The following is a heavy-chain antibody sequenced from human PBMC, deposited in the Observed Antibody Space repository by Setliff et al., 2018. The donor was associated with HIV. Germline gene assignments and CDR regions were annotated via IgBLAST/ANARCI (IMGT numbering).Heavy chain of an antibody. Sequence: SVKVSCQASGGTFSSYAITWVRQAPGQGLEWMGGIIPIFGTANYAQKFQGRVTITADESTSTAYMELSSLRSEGTAEYYCARDGSSTWTGVRTFDIWGQGTMVTVSS. D-gene: IGHD6-13*01. CDR2: IIPIFGTA. CDR1: GGTFSSYA. V-gene: IGHV1-69*13. CDR3: ARDGSSTWTGVRTFDI. J-gene: IGHJ3*02.